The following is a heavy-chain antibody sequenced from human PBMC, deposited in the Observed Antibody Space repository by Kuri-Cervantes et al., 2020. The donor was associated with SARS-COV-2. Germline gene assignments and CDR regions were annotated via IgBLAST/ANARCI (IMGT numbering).Heavy chain of an antibody. CDR2: IYYSGST. J-gene: IGHJ4*02. D-gene: IGHD2-2*02. V-gene: IGHV4-39*01. CDR1: GGSISSSSYY. CDR3: ARGAVSSGIPAAIRFDY. Sequence: SQTLSFTCTVSGGSISSSSYYWGWIRQPPGKGLEWIGSIYYSGSTYYNPSLKGRVTISVDTSKNQFSLKLSSVTAADTAVYYCARGAVSSGIPAAIRFDYWGQGTLVTVSS.